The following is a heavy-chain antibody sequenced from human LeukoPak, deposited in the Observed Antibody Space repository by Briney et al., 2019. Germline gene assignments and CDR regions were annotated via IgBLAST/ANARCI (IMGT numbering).Heavy chain of an antibody. J-gene: IGHJ6*02. CDR3: GRDNHPHPQEVAGAYYYYGMDV. CDR2: INPNSCGT. D-gene: IGHD6-19*01. V-gene: IGHV1-2*02. CDR1: GYTFTGYY. Sequence: ASVRVSCKASGYTFTGYYMHWVRQAPGQGLEWMGWINPNSCGTNYAQKFQGRVTMTRDPPISTAYMELGRLRSDDTAVYYCGRDNHPHPQEVAGAYYYYGMDVWGQGTTVTVSS.